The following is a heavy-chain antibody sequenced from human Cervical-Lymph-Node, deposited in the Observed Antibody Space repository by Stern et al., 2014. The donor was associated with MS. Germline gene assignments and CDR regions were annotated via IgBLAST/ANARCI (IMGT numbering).Heavy chain of an antibody. D-gene: IGHD1-26*01. Sequence: EVQLVESGAEVKKPGESLKISCKGSGYSFPNYWIGWVRQLPGQGLEWMGIINPGDSDTRYSPPFQGQVTISVDKSTSTAYLQWSSLKASDTAMYYCARRHCASRSSCDYFDFWGQGTLVTVSS. CDR3: ARRHCASRSSCDYFDF. V-gene: IGHV5-51*01. J-gene: IGHJ4*02. CDR1: GYSFPNYW. CDR2: INPGDSDT.